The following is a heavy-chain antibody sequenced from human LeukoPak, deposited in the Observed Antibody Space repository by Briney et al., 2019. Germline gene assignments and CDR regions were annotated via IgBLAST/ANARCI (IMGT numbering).Heavy chain of an antibody. D-gene: IGHD6-6*01. CDR1: GFTFGDYA. J-gene: IGHJ4*02. CDR3: TREGTYSSSAPFDY. Sequence: GGSLRLSCTPSGFTFGDYAMNWVRQAPGKGLEWVGFIRSKAYGGTTDYAASVKGRFTISRDDSKNIAYLEMSSLKTEDTAIYYCTREGTYSSSAPFDYWGQGTLVTVSS. CDR2: IRSKAYGGTT. V-gene: IGHV3-49*04.